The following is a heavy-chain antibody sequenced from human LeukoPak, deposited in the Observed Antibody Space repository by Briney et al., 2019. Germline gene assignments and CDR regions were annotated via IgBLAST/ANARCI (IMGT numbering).Heavy chain of an antibody. D-gene: IGHD3-10*01. CDR1: GGSISSGGYY. CDR3: AKGFYHYFGSGSYTLDF. J-gene: IGHJ4*02. CDR2: IYHSGST. Sequence: SQTLSLTCTVSGGSISSGGYYWSWIRQPPGKGLEWIGYIYHSGSTYYNPSLKSRVTISVDRSKNQFSLKLSSVTAADTAVYYCAKGFYHYFGSGSYTLDFWGQGIQVTVSS. V-gene: IGHV4-30-2*01.